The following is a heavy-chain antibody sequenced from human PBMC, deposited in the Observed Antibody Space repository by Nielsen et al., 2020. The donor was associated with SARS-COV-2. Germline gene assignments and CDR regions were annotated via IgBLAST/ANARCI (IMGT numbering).Heavy chain of an antibody. Sequence: WESLRLTCVASGFTISSYNMNWVRQAPGKGLEWVSCISSSSSYIYYEDSVKGRFTISRDNAENSLYLQMNSRRAEDTAVYYCAAYYASGSYSSGSSNYYYYGKDVWGQGTTVTVSS. CDR1: GFTISSYN. J-gene: IGHJ6*02. V-gene: IGHV3-21*01. D-gene: IGHD3-10*01. CDR3: AAYYASGSYSSGSSNYYYYGKDV. CDR2: ISSSSSYI.